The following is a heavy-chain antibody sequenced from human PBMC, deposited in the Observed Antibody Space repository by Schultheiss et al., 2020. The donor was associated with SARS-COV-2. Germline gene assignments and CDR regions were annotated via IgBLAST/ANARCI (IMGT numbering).Heavy chain of an antibody. V-gene: IGHV1-46*04. CDR2: INPSGTTT. Sequence: ASVKVSCKASGGTFSSYAISWVRQAPGQGLEWMGIINPSGTTTSYAQKLQGRLTMTSDTSTSTVYMELSSLTSDDTAVYYCARSSDSSGYYYDYWGQGTLVTVSS. CDR1: GGTFSSYA. D-gene: IGHD3-22*01. CDR3: ARSSDSSGYYYDY. J-gene: IGHJ4*02.